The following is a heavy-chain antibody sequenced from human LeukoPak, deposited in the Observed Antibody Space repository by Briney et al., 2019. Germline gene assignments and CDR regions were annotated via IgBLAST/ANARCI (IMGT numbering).Heavy chain of an antibody. J-gene: IGHJ5*02. Sequence: ASVKVSCKASGYTFTSYDINWVRQATGQGLEWMGWMNPNSGNTGYAQKFRGRVTMTRNTSISTAYMELSSLRSEDTAVYYCARGNGYCSSTSCYGSSWFDPWGQGTLVTVSS. D-gene: IGHD2-2*03. CDR3: ARGNGYCSSTSCYGSSWFDP. CDR2: MNPNSGNT. CDR1: GYTFTSYD. V-gene: IGHV1-8*01.